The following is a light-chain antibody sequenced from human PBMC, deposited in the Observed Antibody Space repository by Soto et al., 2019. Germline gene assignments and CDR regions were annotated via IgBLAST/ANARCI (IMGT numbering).Light chain of an antibody. CDR3: QQSYSTPPT. CDR1: QSISSY. CDR2: AAS. Sequence: DIQMPQSPSSLSASVGDRVTITCRASQSISSYLNWYQQKPGKAPKLLIYAASSLQSGVPSRFSGSGSGTDFTRTISSLQPEDFATYYCQQSYSTPPTFGQGANVESK. V-gene: IGKV1-39*01. J-gene: IGKJ1*01.